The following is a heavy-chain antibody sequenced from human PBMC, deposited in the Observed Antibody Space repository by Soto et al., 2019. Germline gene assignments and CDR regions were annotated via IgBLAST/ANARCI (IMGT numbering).Heavy chain of an antibody. CDR2: INHSGST. CDR1: GGSFSCYY. CDR3: ARGLGRQLQY. D-gene: IGHD6-6*01. Sequence: NPSETLSLTCAVYGGSFSCYYWSWIRQPPGKGLEWIGEINHSGSTNYNPSLKSRVTISVDTSKNQFSLKLSSVTAADTAVYYCARGLGRQLQYWGQGTLVTVSS. J-gene: IGHJ4*02. V-gene: IGHV4-34*01.